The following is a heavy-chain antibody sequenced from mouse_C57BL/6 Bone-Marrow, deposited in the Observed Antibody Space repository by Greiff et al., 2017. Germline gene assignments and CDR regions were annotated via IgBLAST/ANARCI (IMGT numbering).Heavy chain of an antibody. D-gene: IGHD2-4*01. V-gene: IGHV5-4*01. CDR3: ARKNYDYASYYFDY. J-gene: IGHJ2*01. Sequence: VQLKQSGGGLVKPGGSLKLSCAASGFTFSSYAMSWVRQTPEKRLEWVATISDGGSYTYYPDNVKGRFTISRDNAKNNLYLQMSHLKSEDTAMYDCARKNYDYASYYFDYWGQGTTLTVSS. CDR2: ISDGGSYT. CDR1: GFTFSSYA.